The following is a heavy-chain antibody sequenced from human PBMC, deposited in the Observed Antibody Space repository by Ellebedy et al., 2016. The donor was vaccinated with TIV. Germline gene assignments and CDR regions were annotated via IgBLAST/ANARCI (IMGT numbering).Heavy chain of an antibody. CDR2: INHSGST. CDR1: GGSFSGYY. J-gene: IGHJ4*02. V-gene: IGHV4-34*01. CDR3: ARSTTVTTASYEY. Sequence: MPSETLSLTCAVYGGSFSGYYWTWIRQPPGKGLEWIGEINHSGSTTYNPSLKSRVTISFDTSRNRFSLKLSPVTAADTAVYYCARSTTVTTASYEYWGQGTLVTVSS. D-gene: IGHD4-17*01.